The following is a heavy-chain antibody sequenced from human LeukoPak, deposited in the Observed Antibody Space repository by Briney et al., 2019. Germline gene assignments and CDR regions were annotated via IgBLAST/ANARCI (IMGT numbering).Heavy chain of an antibody. D-gene: IGHD3-10*01. CDR2: INPNSGGT. CDR1: GYTFTGYY. J-gene: IGHJ5*02. V-gene: IGHV1-2*02. Sequence: GASVKVSCKASGYTFTGYYMHWVRQAPGQGLEWMGWINPNSGGTNYAQKFQGRVTMTRDTSISTAYMELSRLRSDDTAVYYCARDSYYYGAGSYYPWFDPWGQGTLVTVSS. CDR3: ARDSYYYGAGSYYPWFDP.